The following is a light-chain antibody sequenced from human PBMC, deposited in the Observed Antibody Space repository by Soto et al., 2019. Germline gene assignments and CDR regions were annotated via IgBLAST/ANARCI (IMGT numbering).Light chain of an antibody. CDR1: SSDVGYHNY. CDR2: DVS. CDR3: SSYTSGSTLDVL. Sequence: QSVLTQPASVSGSPGQSITISCTGTSSDVGYHNYVSWYQQHPGKAPKLMIYDVSDRPSGVSNRFSGSKSGNTASLTISGLQAEDEADYYCSSYTSGSTLDVLFGGATKVTVL. J-gene: IGLJ2*01. V-gene: IGLV2-14*03.